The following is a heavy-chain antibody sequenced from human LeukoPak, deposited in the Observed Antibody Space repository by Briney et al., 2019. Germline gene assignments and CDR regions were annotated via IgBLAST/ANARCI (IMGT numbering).Heavy chain of an antibody. D-gene: IGHD2-2*01. J-gene: IGHJ4*02. Sequence: SETLSLTCTVSGGSISSSSYYWGWIRQPPGKGLEWIGSIYYSGSTYYNPSLKSRVTISVDTSKNQFSLKLSSVTAADTAVYYCAGEMAPAAMGGNFDYWGQGTLVTVSS. CDR2: IYYSGST. CDR3: AGEMAPAAMGGNFDY. CDR1: GGSISSSSYY. V-gene: IGHV4-39*02.